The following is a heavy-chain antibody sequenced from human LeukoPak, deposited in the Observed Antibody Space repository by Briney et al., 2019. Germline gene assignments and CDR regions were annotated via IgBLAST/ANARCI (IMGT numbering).Heavy chain of an antibody. D-gene: IGHD5-18*01. V-gene: IGHV3-15*01. CDR2: IKSKTDGATT. J-gene: IGHJ4*02. CDR3: TTDKDTPMVNY. Sequence: GGSLRLSCAASGFTFTNAWLNWVRQAPAKGLEWVGRIKSKTDGATTDYAAPVKGRFTISRDDSKSTLYLQMNSLKTEDTAVYYCTTDKDTPMVNYWGQGTLVTVSS. CDR1: GFTFTNAW.